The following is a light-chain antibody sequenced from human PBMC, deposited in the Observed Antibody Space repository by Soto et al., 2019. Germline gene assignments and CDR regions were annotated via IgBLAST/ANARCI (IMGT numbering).Light chain of an antibody. CDR3: CSNAGSYTWV. CDR2: DVS. CDR1: SSDVGGYNF. J-gene: IGLJ3*02. Sequence: QSALTQPRSVSGSPGQSVTISCNGSSSDVGGYNFVSWYQQHPGKAPKLMIYDVSKRPSGVPDRFSGSKSGNTASLTISGLQAEDEADYYCCSNAGSYTWVFGGGTKVTVL. V-gene: IGLV2-11*01.